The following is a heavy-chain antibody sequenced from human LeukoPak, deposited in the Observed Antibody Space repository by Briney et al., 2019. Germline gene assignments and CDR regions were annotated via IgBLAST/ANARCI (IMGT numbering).Heavy chain of an antibody. J-gene: IGHJ4*02. CDR3: ARMRAVVPAANFDY. Sequence: GASVKVSCKASGYTFTGYYMHWVRQAPGQGLEWMGWINPNSGGTNYAQKFQGRVTMTRDTSTSTAYMELSRLRSDDTAVYYCARMRAVVPAANFDYWGQGTLVTVSS. CDR1: GYTFTGYY. CDR2: INPNSGGT. V-gene: IGHV1-2*02. D-gene: IGHD2-2*01.